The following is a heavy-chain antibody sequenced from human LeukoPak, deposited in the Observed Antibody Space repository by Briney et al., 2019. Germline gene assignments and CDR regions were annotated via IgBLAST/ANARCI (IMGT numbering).Heavy chain of an antibody. D-gene: IGHD1-26*01. CDR1: GFTFSSYS. V-gene: IGHV3-21*01. CDR3: AKFGGSYGFSGY. J-gene: IGHJ4*02. CDR2: ISSSSSYI. Sequence: PGGSLRLSCAASGFTFSSYSMNWVRQAPGKGLEWVSSISSSSSYIYYADSVKGRFTISRDNAKNSLYLQMNSLRAEDTAVYYCAKFGGSYGFSGYWGQGTLVTVSS.